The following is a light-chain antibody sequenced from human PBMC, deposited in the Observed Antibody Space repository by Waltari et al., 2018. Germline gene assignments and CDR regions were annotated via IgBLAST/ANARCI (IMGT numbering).Light chain of an antibody. Sequence: QSVLTQPPSASGTPGQTVTISCSGSNSNIATNYVCWYQQVPETAPNPLLYRNNQQPSGGPDRFSGSKSGTSASLASSGLRSEDEADYYCAAWDDSLSGWVFGGGTKLTVL. CDR2: RNN. CDR1: NSNIATNY. CDR3: AAWDDSLSGWV. V-gene: IGLV1-47*01. J-gene: IGLJ3*02.